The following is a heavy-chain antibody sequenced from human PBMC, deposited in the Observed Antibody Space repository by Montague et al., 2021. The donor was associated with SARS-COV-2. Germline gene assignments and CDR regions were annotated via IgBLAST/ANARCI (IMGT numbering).Heavy chain of an antibody. V-gene: IGHV4-4*07. CDR2: LYTSGST. CDR1: GASVRTYY. J-gene: IGHJ6*02. D-gene: IGHD5-12*01. CDR3: ARDGADYSFAYHHEMDV. Sequence: SETRSLTCTVSGASVRTYYWSWIRQSAGKKLEWMGRLYTSGSTYYNPSFKSRVTMSLDTSKNLFSLNLSSMTAADTAVYYCARDGADYSFAYHHEMDVWGQGIAVTVSS.